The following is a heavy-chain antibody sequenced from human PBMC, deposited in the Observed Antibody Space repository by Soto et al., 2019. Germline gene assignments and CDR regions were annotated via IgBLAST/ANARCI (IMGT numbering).Heavy chain of an antibody. CDR3: ARRAVGYFDH. CDR1: GFTFSSYG. Sequence: GGSLRLSCAASGFTFSSYGMHWVRQPPGKGLEWVAVIWYDESNRYYADSVKGRFTISRDNSKNTLYLQMNSLRAEDTAVYYCARRAVGYFDHWGQGTLVTVSS. D-gene: IGHD6-13*01. J-gene: IGHJ4*02. CDR2: IWYDESNR. V-gene: IGHV3-33*01.